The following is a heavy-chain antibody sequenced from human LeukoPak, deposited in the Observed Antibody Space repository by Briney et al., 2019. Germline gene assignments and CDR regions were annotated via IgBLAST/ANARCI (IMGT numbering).Heavy chain of an antibody. J-gene: IGHJ5*02. CDR2: INHSGSS. V-gene: IGHV4-39*07. CDR1: GGSISNSGYY. Sequence: PSETLSLTCTVSGGSISNSGYYWGWIRQPPGKGLEWIGEINHSGSSNQNPSLKSRVTISVDTSKNQFSLKLNSITAADMAVYYCARGRGWFDPWGQGTLVTVSS. CDR3: ARGRGWFDP.